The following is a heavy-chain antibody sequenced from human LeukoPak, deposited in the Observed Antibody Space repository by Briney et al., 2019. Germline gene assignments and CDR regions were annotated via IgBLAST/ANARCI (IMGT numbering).Heavy chain of an antibody. CDR3: AREYKYGDGFDI. CDR1: GLTFSSYW. CDR2: IKEDGSEK. D-gene: IGHD5-24*01. Sequence: GGSLRLSCAASGLTFSSYWMSWVRQAPGKGLEWVANIKEDGSEKYYVDSVKGRFTISRDNAKNSLYLQMNSLRAEDTAVYYCAREYKYGDGFDIWGQGTLVTVSS. J-gene: IGHJ3*02. V-gene: IGHV3-7*01.